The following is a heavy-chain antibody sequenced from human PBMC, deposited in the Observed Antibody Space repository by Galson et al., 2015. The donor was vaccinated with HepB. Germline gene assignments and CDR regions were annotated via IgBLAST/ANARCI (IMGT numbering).Heavy chain of an antibody. Sequence: SLRLSCAAFGFIFSSNAMSWVRQAPGKGLEWVSTISGSGGSTYYADSVKGRFTISRDNSKNTLYLQMNSLRVEDTAVYYCAKVYCSSTSCQRAPFDYWGQGTLVTVSS. CDR1: GFIFSSNA. J-gene: IGHJ4*02. CDR3: AKVYCSSTSCQRAPFDY. V-gene: IGHV3-23*01. CDR2: ISGSGGST. D-gene: IGHD2-2*01.